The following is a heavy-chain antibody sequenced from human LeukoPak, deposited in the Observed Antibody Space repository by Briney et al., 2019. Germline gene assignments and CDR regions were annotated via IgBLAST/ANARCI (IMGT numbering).Heavy chain of an antibody. CDR1: GGTFSSYA. V-gene: IGHV1-69*13. D-gene: IGHD3-3*01. CDR2: IIPIFGTA. J-gene: IGHJ3*02. CDR3: ASLTIFGNDAFDI. Sequence: ASVKVSCKASGGTFSSYAISWVRQAPGQGLEWMGGIIPIFGTANYAQKFQGRVTITADESTSTAYMELSSLRSEDTAVYYCASLTIFGNDAFDIWGQGTTVTVSS.